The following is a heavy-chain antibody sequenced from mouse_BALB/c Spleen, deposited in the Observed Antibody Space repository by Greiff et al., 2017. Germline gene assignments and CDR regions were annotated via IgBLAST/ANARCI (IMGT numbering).Heavy chain of an antibody. D-gene: IGHD1-1*01. CDR3: ARSTTVVATEGYFDV. Sequence: QVQLQQPGAELVRPGASVKLSCKASGYTFTNYWLGWVKQRPGHGLEWIGDIYPGGGYTNYNEKFKGKATLTADTSSSTAYMQLSSLTSEDSAVYFCARSTTVVATEGYFDVWGAGTTVTVSS. CDR2: IYPGGGYT. V-gene: IGHV1-63*02. CDR1: GYTFTNYW. J-gene: IGHJ1*01.